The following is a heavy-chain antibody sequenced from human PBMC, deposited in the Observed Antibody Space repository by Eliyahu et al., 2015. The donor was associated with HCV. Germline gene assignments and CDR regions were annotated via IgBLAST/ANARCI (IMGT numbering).Heavy chain of an antibody. J-gene: IGHJ5*02. CDR1: GGPXXXSS. V-gene: IGHV4-59*01. Sequence: QVQLQESGPGLVKPSETLSLTCTXXGGPXXXSSWSWIRXPPGKGLEWIGYIHXSGSTNYNPSLKSRVTMSVDTSKNQFSLNLTSVTAADTAVYYCASGGGGIAVAGTGGWFDPWGQGTLVTVSS. CDR3: ASGGGGIAVAGTGGWFDP. D-gene: IGHD6-19*01. CDR2: IHXSGST.